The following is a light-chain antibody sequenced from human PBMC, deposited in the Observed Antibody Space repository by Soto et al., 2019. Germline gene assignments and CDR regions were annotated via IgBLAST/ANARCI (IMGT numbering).Light chain of an antibody. Sequence: DIVMTQSPLSLPVTPGEAASISCRSSQSLLHTNGNTYLDWYVQKPGQSPQLLIYLGSNRASGAPDRFSGSGSGTDFTLKISRVEAEDVGVYYCQQYSNWPRTFGQGTKVDIK. CDR1: QSLLHTNGNTY. CDR2: LGS. CDR3: QQYSNWPRT. V-gene: IGKV2-28*01. J-gene: IGKJ1*01.